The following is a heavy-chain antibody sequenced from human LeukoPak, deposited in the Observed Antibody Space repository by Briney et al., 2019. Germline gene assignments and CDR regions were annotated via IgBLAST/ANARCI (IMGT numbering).Heavy chain of an antibody. V-gene: IGHV3-30*18. J-gene: IGHJ4*02. CDR3: AKDRGSGYLDY. CDR1: GFTFSSYG. D-gene: IGHD6-19*01. CDR2: ISNDGSNK. Sequence: PGRSLRLSCAASGFTFSSYGIHWVRQAPGKGLEWVAVISNDGSNKFCADSVKGRFTTSRDNSKNTLYLQMNSLRAEDTAVYYCAKDRGSGYLDYWGQGTLVTVSS.